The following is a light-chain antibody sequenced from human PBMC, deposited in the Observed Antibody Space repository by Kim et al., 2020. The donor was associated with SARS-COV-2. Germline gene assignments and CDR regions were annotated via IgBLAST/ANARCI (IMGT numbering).Light chain of an antibody. Sequence: SVSPGQTASITCSGDDLGDKYTVWYQQKSGQSPVLVIYQDNERPSGIPERFSGSNSGNTATLTISGTQAMDEADYYCQTWDSSTGVFGGGTQLTVL. CDR2: QDN. CDR3: QTWDSSTGV. CDR1: DLGDKY. V-gene: IGLV3-1*01. J-gene: IGLJ2*01.